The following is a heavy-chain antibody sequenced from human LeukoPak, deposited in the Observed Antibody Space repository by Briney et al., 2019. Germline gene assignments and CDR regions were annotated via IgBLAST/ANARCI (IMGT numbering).Heavy chain of an antibody. CDR2: INPNSGGT. CDR3: ARTYSSSWYWYYGMDV. J-gene: IGHJ6*02. CDR1: GYTFTGYY. D-gene: IGHD6-13*01. V-gene: IGHV1-2*02. Sequence: ASVKVSCKASGYTFTGYYMHWVRQAPGQGLEWMGWINPNSGGTNYAQKFQGRVTVTRDTSISTAYMELSRLRSDDTAVYYCARTYSSSWYWYYGMDVWGQGTTVTVSS.